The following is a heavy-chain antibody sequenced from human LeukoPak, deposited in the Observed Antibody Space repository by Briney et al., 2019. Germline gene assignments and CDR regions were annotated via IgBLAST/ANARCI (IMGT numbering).Heavy chain of an antibody. CDR1: GFTFSSYV. CDR2: INKNGGET. J-gene: IGHJ4*02. Sequence: GESLRLSCAASGFTFSSYVMSWGRQAPGKGLEWVSTINKNGGETYYADSVKGRFTISRDNSKNTLYLQMNSLRAEDTAVYYCAKTNGYNWNYSDYWGQGTLVTVSS. D-gene: IGHD1-20*01. CDR3: AKTNGYNWNYSDY. V-gene: IGHV3-23*01.